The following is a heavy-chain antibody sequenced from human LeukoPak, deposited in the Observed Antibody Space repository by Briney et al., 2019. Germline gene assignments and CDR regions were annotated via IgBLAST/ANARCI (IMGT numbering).Heavy chain of an antibody. V-gene: IGHV3-74*01. J-gene: IGHJ4*02. Sequence: GGSLRLSCVVSGIIFRNAWMNWVRHAPGQGLVWVSRIKGDGVSTNYADSVKGRFTISRDIAKNTLYLQMNSLRAEDTGVYYCAKDHYWSIDYWGRGTLVTVSS. CDR3: AKDHYWSIDY. CDR2: IKGDGVST. D-gene: IGHD3-3*01. CDR1: GIIFRNAW.